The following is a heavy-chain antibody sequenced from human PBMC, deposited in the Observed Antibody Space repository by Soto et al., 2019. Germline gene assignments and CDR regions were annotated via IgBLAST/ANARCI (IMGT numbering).Heavy chain of an antibody. J-gene: IGHJ4*02. CDR3: ARGSEMDY. D-gene: IGHD6-25*01. Sequence: SETLSLTCTVSGGSISNYYWSWIRQPPGKGLEWIGYIYYSGSANYNPSLKSRVTISVDTSKNQFSLKLSSVTAADTAVYYCARGSEMDYWGQGTLVTVS. V-gene: IGHV4-59*12. CDR1: GGSISNYY. CDR2: IYYSGSA.